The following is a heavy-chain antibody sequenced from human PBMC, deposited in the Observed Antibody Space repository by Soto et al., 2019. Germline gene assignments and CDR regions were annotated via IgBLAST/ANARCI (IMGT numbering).Heavy chain of an antibody. Sequence: PGGSLRLSCATSGFSFTNCGMHWVRQAPGKGLEWVAVVWSNGINKYYADSVRGRFTISRDNSRNSLSLLMNSLRVEDTALYCCVRERGPFDAFDFWGQGTMVTVSS. J-gene: IGHJ3*01. CDR2: VWSNGINK. V-gene: IGHV3-33*01. CDR1: GFSFTNCG. CDR3: VRERGPFDAFDF.